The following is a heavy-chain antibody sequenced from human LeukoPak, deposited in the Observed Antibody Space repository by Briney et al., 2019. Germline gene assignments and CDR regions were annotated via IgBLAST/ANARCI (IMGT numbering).Heavy chain of an antibody. J-gene: IGHJ4*02. D-gene: IGHD3-22*01. CDR3: AKESESYDSSGSTFDY. CDR1: GFSFSSYG. CDR2: IRYDGSSK. V-gene: IGHV3-30*02. Sequence: GGSLRLTCAASGFSFSSYGMDWVRQAPGKGLAWVSFIRYDGSSKFYADSVKGRFTISRDNSKNTLYLQMNSLRAEDTAVYYCAKESESYDSSGSTFDYWGQGTLVTVSS.